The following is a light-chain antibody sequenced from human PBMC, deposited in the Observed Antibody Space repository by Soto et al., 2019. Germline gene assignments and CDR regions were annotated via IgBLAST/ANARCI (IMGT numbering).Light chain of an antibody. CDR2: EIS. Sequence: QSALTQPASVSGSPGQSITISCTGTSNDVGGYHYVSWYQQYPGKAPNLIIYEISHRPSGVSNRFSGSKSGNTASLTISVLQAEDEADYYCSSYTYSGTLVVFGGGTKLTVL. CDR3: SSYTYSGTLVV. V-gene: IGLV2-14*01. J-gene: IGLJ3*02. CDR1: SNDVGGYHY.